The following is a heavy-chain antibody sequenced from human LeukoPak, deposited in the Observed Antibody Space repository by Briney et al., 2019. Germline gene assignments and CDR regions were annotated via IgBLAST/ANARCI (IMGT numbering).Heavy chain of an antibody. CDR2: IYHSGST. D-gene: IGHD6-13*01. Sequence: SQTLSLTCAVSGGSISSGGYSWSWIRQPPGTGLEWIGYIYHSGSTYYNPSLKSRVTISVDRSKNQFSLKLSSVTAADTAVYYCARTSIAAAVQWFDPWGQGTLVTVSS. J-gene: IGHJ5*02. CDR3: ARTSIAAAVQWFDP. CDR1: GGSISSGGYS. V-gene: IGHV4-30-2*01.